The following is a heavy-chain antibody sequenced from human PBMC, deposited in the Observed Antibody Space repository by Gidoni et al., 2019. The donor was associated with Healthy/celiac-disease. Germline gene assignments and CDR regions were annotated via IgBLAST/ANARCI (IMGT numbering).Heavy chain of an antibody. J-gene: IGHJ6*02. CDR3: ARGGYYGSGSYRYYYYYGMDV. CDR2: INHSGRT. CDR1: GGSVSGYY. V-gene: IGHV4-34*01. D-gene: IGHD3-10*01. Sequence: QVQLQQWGAGLLKPSETLSLTCAGYGGSVSGYYWSWIRTPPGKGLEWIGEINHSGRTNYNPSLKSRVTISVDTSKNQFSLKLSSVTAADTAVYYCARGGYYGSGSYRYYYYYGMDVWGQGTTVTVSS.